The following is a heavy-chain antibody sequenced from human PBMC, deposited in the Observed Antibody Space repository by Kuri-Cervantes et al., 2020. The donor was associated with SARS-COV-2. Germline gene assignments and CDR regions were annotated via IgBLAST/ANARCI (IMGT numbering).Heavy chain of an antibody. CDR2: ISGSGGST. CDR3: ASSRYYYDSSGNLGY. Sequence: GESLKISCAASGFTFSSYAMNWVRQAPGKGLEWVSAISGSGGSTYYADSVKGRFTISRDNSKNTLYLQMNSLRAEDTAVYYCASSRYYYDSSGNLGYWGQGTLVTVSS. J-gene: IGHJ4*02. D-gene: IGHD3-22*01. CDR1: GFTFSSYA. V-gene: IGHV3-23*01.